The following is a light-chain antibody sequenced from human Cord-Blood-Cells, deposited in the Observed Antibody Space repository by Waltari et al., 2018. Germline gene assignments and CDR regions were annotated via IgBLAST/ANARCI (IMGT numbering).Light chain of an antibody. J-gene: IGKJ4*01. CDR3: QQYGSSLLT. CDR1: QSVSSSY. Sequence: EIVLTQSPGTLSLSPGERATLSCRASQSVSSSYLAWYQQKPGQAPRLLIYGASSRATGIPDRFSGSESGTDFTLTISRLEPEDCAVYYCQQYGSSLLTFGGGTMVEIK. CDR2: GAS. V-gene: IGKV3-20*01.